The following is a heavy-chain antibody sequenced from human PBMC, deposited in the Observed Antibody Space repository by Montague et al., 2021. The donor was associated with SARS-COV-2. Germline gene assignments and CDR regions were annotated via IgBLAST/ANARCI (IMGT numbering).Heavy chain of an antibody. CDR1: GGSISSSSYY. D-gene: IGHD6-13*01. V-gene: IGHV4-39*01. CDR2: IYYSGST. CDR3: AGSPPGIAAAGTVAAFDI. J-gene: IGHJ3*02. Sequence: SETLSLTCTVSGGSISSSSYYWGWIRQPPGKGLEWIGSIYYSGSTYYXPSLKSRVTISVDTSKNQFSLKLISVTAADTAVYYCAGSPPGIAAAGTVAAFDIWGQGTMVTVSS.